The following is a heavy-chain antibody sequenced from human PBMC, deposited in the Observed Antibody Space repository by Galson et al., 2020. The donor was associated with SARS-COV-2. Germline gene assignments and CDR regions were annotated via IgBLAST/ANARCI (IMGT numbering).Heavy chain of an antibody. D-gene: IGHD2-21*01. J-gene: IGHJ4*02. Sequence: GESLKISCAASGFTFNIHSMYWVRQAPGKGLEWVPSISTSGGLTFYADSVKGRFTISRDNSRNTLYLQMSSLRAEDTALYFCARKCDGDCYSYDYWGQGARVTVSS. V-gene: IGHV3-23*01. CDR1: GFTFNIHS. CDR2: ISTSGGLT. CDR3: ARKCDGDCYSYDY.